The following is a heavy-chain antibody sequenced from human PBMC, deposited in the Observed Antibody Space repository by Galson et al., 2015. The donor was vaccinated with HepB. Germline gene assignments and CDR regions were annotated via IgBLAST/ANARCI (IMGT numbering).Heavy chain of an antibody. CDR1: GFTFGDYA. CDR2: IRTETYGGTT. V-gene: IGHV3-49*04. Sequence: SLRLSCASSGFTFGDYAMNWVRQASGKGLEWVAFIRTETYGGTTEYAASVKGRFTIFRDDSNSIAYLQMNSLKIADTAVYYCTRDLGYYYGSGSDYWGQGTLVTVSS. CDR3: TRDLGYYYGSGSDY. J-gene: IGHJ4*02. D-gene: IGHD3-10*01.